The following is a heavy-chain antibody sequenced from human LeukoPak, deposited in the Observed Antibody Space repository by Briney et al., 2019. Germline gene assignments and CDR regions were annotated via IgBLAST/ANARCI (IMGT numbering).Heavy chain of an antibody. D-gene: IGHD3-22*01. V-gene: IGHV1-18*01. J-gene: IGHJ5*01. CDR2: IGSYGGDT. CDR1: TSR. CDR3: ARDLWNFYDDSGYYRDFDS. Sequence: GASVKVSCKATSRISWVRQAPGQGLEWMGWIGSYGGDTYYAQKFQGRVTVTTDTSTSTVYMELRGLRSDDTAVYYCARDLWNFYDDSGYYRDFDSWGQGTLVTVSS.